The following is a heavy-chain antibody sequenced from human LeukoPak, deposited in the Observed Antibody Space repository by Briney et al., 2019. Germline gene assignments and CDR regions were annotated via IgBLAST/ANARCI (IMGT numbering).Heavy chain of an antibody. CDR3: TRHYDILTGYQKTFDY. V-gene: IGHV3-73*01. D-gene: IGHD3-9*01. Sequence: GGSLRLSCAASGFTFSSYEMNWVRQAPGKGLEWVGRIRSKANSYATAYAASVKGRFTISRDDSKNTAYLQMSSLKTEDTAVYYCTRHYDILTGYQKTFDYWGQGTLVTVSS. CDR1: GFTFSSYE. J-gene: IGHJ4*02. CDR2: IRSKANSYAT.